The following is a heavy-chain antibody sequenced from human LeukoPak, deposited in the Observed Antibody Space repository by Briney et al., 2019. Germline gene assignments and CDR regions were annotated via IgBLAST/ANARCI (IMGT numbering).Heavy chain of an antibody. CDR3: ARVPRIAAAGYYFDY. CDR2: IKQDGSEK. J-gene: IGHJ4*02. D-gene: IGHD6-13*01. V-gene: IGHV3-7*01. CDR1: GFTFSSYW. Sequence: GGSLRLSCAASGFTFSSYWMSWVRQAPGKGLEWVANIKQDGSEKYYVDSVKGRFTISRDNAKNSLYLQMNSLRAEDTAVYYCARVPRIAAAGYYFDYWGQGTLVAVSS.